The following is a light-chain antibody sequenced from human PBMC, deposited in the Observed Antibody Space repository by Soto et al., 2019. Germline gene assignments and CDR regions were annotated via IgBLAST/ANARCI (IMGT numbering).Light chain of an antibody. CDR3: QHYGSSPPSWT. CDR2: GTS. Sequence: EIVLTHSPGTLSLSPAERATLSCRASHSVSSSYLAWYQQKPGQAPRLLIYGTSSRATGIPDRFSGSGSGTDFTLTITRLEPEDFAVYYCQHYGSSPPSWTFGQGTKVEIK. CDR1: HSVSSSY. J-gene: IGKJ1*01. V-gene: IGKV3-20*01.